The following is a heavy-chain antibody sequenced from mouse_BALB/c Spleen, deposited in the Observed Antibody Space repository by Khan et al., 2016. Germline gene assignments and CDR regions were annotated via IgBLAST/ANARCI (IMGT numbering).Heavy chain of an antibody. V-gene: IGHV1-7*01. Sequence: QVQLQQSGAELAKPGASVKMSCKASGYTFTSYWMHWVKQRPGQGLEWIGYINPSTGYTEYNQKFKDKATLTADKSSSTAYMQLSSLTSEDSAVYYCASMVTTYYFDYWGQGTTLTVSS. CDR2: INPSTGYT. CDR3: ASMVTTYYFDY. D-gene: IGHD2-1*01. CDR1: GYTFTSYW. J-gene: IGHJ2*01.